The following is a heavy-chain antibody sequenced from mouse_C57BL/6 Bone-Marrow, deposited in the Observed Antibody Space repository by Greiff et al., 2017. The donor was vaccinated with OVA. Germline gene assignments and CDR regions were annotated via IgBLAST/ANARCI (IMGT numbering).Heavy chain of an antibody. CDR1: GYAFSSSW. J-gene: IGHJ3*01. Sequence: QVQLKQSGPELVKPGASVKISCKASGYAFSSSWMNWVKQRPGKGLEWIGRIYPGDGDTNYNGKFKGKATLTADKSSSTAYMQLSSLTSEDSAVYFCARRLGGLAYWGQGTLVTVSA. D-gene: IGHD4-1*01. V-gene: IGHV1-82*01. CDR3: ARRLGGLAY. CDR2: IYPGDGDT.